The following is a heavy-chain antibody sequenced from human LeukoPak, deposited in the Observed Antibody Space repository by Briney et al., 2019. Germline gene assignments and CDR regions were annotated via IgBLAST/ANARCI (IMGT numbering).Heavy chain of an antibody. V-gene: IGHV3-23*01. J-gene: IGHJ4*02. Sequence: GGSLRLSCVASGFTFSNYAMSWVRQAPGKGLEYVSPISASGLSTYYTDSVRGRFTNSRDNSKNTLYLQMHSLRAEDTAVYYCAKETSITGAGDFWGQGALVTVSS. CDR3: AKETSITGAGDF. CDR2: ISASGLST. CDR1: GFTFSNYA. D-gene: IGHD1-20*01.